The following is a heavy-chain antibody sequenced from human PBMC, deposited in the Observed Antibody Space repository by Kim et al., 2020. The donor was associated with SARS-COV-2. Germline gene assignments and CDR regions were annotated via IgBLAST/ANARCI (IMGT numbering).Heavy chain of an antibody. CDR2: IKSKTDGEAT. CDR1: GFTFSSVW. V-gene: IGHV3-15*01. Sequence: GGSLRLSCAASGFTFSSVWMSWVRQAPGKGLEWVARIKSKTDGEATDYAAHVKGRFTMSSDDSKHTLYMQMNSLETEDTAVYYCTTLISAAGWGYWGQGTLVTVSS. J-gene: IGHJ4*02. D-gene: IGHD6-13*01. CDR3: TTLISAAGWGY.